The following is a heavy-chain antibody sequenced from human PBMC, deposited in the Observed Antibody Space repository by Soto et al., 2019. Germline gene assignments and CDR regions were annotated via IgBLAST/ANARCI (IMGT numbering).Heavy chain of an antibody. J-gene: IGHJ6*02. CDR2: IIPIFGTA. CDR3: ARDPLARPPQTGYYYGMDV. D-gene: IGHD6-6*01. Sequence: SVKVSCKASGVTFSSYAISWVRQAPGQGLEWMGGIIPIFGTANYAQKFQGRVTITADESTSTAYMELSSLRSEDTAVYYCARDPLARPPQTGYYYGMDVWGQGTTVTVSS. V-gene: IGHV1-69*13. CDR1: GVTFSSYA.